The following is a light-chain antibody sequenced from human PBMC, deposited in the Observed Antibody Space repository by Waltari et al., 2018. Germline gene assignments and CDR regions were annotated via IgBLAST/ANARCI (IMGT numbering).Light chain of an antibody. CDR2: GAS. J-gene: IGKJ1*01. CDR3: QQYGNSPWT. Sequence: EIVLTQPPDTLSWSPGVRATLSCRASQTIKNNYLSWFQHKRGQAPRLLFFGASDRATGIPDRFTVSGSGTDFTLTISRLEPEDFAVYYCQQYGNSPWTFGHGTRVEIK. CDR1: QTIKNNY. V-gene: IGKV3-20*01.